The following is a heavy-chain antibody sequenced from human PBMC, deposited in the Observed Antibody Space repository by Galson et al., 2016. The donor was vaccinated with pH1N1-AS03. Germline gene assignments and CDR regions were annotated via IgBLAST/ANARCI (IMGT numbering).Heavy chain of an antibody. V-gene: IGHV1-18*01. CDR2: ISVYNGNT. Sequence: SVKVSCKASGYVFGSYRISWVRQAPGQGLEWMGWISVYNGNTNHAQNLQGRVTMSTDTSTITAYMELRSLTSDDTAVYYCARQTMVHYFDYWGQGTLVTVSS. J-gene: IGHJ4*02. CDR3: ARQTMVHYFDY. CDR1: GYVFGSYR. D-gene: IGHD3-10*01.